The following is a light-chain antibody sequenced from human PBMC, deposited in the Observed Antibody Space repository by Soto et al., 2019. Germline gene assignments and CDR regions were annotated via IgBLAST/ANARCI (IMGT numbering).Light chain of an antibody. CDR2: DAS. CDR1: EDISNY. CDR3: QQPDKVPPWT. V-gene: IGKV1-33*01. J-gene: IGKJ1*01. Sequence: DIQMTQSPSSLSASVGDRVSITCQASEDISNYLNWYHQKPGKVPKLLIHDASNLETGVPSRFSGTGTGTEFTFTISSLQPEDIGTYYCQQPDKVPPWTFGQGTKVEIK.